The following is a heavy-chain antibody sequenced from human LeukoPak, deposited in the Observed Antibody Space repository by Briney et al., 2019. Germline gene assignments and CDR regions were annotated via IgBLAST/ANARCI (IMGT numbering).Heavy chain of an antibody. CDR1: GGSISSGDYY. CDR2: IYYSGST. V-gene: IGHV4-61*08. CDR3: AKPSSGWYDAFDI. J-gene: IGHJ3*02. Sequence: PSETLSLTCTVSGGSISSGDYYWSWIRQPPGKGLEWIGYIYYSGSTNYNPSLKSRVTISVDTSKNQFSLKLSSVTAADTAVYYCAKPSSGWYDAFDIWGQGTMVTVSS. D-gene: IGHD6-19*01.